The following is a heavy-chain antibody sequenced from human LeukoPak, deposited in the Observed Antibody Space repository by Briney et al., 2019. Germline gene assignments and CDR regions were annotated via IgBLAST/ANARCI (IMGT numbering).Heavy chain of an antibody. Sequence: GASVKVSCKASGYTFTSCAMNWVRQAPGQGLEWMGWINTNTGNPTYAQGFTGRFVFSLDTSVSTAYLQISSLKAEDTAVYYCARVLPYYDFWSGPPVGWFDPWGQGTLVTVSS. CDR1: GYTFTSCA. D-gene: IGHD3-3*01. CDR3: ARVLPYYDFWSGPPVGWFDP. J-gene: IGHJ5*02. CDR2: INTNTGNP. V-gene: IGHV7-4-1*02.